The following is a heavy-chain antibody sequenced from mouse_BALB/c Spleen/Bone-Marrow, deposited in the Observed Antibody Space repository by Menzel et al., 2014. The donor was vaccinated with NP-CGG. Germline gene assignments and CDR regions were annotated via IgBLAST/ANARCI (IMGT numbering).Heavy chain of an antibody. CDR2: IYPGNVNT. V-gene: IGHV1S56*01. CDR1: GHTFTSYY. D-gene: IGHD2-4*01. CDR3: ARDYDYDAWFAY. Sequence: QVQLQQSGPELVKPGASVRISCKASGHTFTSYYIHRVKQRPRQGLEWIGWIYPGNVNTKYNEKFKGKATLTADKSSSTAYMQLSSLTSEDSAVYFCARDYDYDAWFAYWGQGTLVTVSA. J-gene: IGHJ3*01.